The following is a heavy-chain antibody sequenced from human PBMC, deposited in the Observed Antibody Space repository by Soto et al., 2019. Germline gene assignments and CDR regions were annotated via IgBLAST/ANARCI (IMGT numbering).Heavy chain of an antibody. V-gene: IGHV4-31*03. J-gene: IGHJ4*02. D-gene: IGHD3-10*01. CDR1: GGSIISGGYY. Sequence: TSETLSHTCTFSGGSIISGGYYLSWIRQVPGKGLEWIGFIYYSGSTYYNPSLKSRLTISLDTSRGQFSLKLSSVTAADTALYYCARSGSDYWYYFDYWGQGTMVTVSS. CDR3: ARSGSDYWYYFDY. CDR2: IYYSGST.